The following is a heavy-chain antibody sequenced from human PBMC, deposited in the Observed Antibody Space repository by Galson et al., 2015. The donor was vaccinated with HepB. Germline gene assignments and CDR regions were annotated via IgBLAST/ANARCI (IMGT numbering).Heavy chain of an antibody. CDR1: GYTFTSYD. CDR2: MNPNSGNT. V-gene: IGHV1-8*01. J-gene: IGHJ5*02. CDR3: ARMNYYDSGGNPNWFDP. D-gene: IGHD3-22*01. Sequence: SVKVSCKASGYTFTSYDINWVRQATGQGLEWMGWMNPNSGNTGYAQNFQGRVTMTRNTSVSTAYMELSSLRSEDTAVYYCARMNYYDSGGNPNWFDPWGQGTLVTVSS.